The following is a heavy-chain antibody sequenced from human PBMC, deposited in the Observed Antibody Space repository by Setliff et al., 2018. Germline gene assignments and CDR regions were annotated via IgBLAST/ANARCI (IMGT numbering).Heavy chain of an antibody. CDR2: IRFDGSKT. CDR3: ARIQGLRGLDFYQHGMDI. Sequence: HPGGSLRLACEASDFSLSIYGMQWVRQAPGKGLEWVAFIRFDGSKTNYAESVRGRFTITRDNSKNTVYLEMNSLRVEDTAVFYCARIQGLRGLDFYQHGMDIWGQGTTVTVSS. V-gene: IGHV3-30*02. D-gene: IGHD3-3*01. CDR1: DFSLSIYG. J-gene: IGHJ6*02.